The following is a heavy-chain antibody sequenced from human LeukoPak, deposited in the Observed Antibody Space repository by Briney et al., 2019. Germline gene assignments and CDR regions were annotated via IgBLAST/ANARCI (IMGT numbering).Heavy chain of an antibody. D-gene: IGHD6-19*01. Sequence: ASVKVSCKASGYTFTSYDINWVRQATGQGLEWMGWMNPNSGNTGYAQKFQGRVTMTRNTSISTAYMELSSLRSEDTAVYYCARGYSSGWIPASLYYYYYMDVWGKGTTVTISS. CDR2: MNPNSGNT. V-gene: IGHV1-8*01. CDR3: ARGYSSGWIPASLYYYYYMDV. J-gene: IGHJ6*03. CDR1: GYTFTSYD.